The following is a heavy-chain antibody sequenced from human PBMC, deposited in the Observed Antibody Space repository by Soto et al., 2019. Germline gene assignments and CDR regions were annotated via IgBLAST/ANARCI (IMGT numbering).Heavy chain of an antibody. V-gene: IGHV3-48*03. CDR3: ARDRYSGYDLSY. CDR2: ISSSGSTI. Sequence: GGSLRLSCAASGFTFSSYEMNWVRQAPGKGLEWVSYISSSGSTIYYADSVKGRFTISRDNAKNSLYLQMNSLRAEDTAVYYCARDRYSGYDLSYWGQGTLVTSPQ. D-gene: IGHD5-12*01. J-gene: IGHJ4*02. CDR1: GFTFSSYE.